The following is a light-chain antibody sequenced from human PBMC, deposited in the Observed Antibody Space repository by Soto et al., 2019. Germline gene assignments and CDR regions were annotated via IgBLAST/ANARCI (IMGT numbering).Light chain of an antibody. CDR2: GAS. CDR1: QSINAH. CDR3: QQNNTLLWT. V-gene: IGKV3-15*01. Sequence: EVVMTQSPATLSVSPGERVTLSCRTSQSINAHLAWYQQKPGQAPRLLIHGASTRATGIPARFSGSGFGTELNLTNERRQSQDFAVYYYQQNNTLLWTFRQGTKVE. J-gene: IGKJ1*01.